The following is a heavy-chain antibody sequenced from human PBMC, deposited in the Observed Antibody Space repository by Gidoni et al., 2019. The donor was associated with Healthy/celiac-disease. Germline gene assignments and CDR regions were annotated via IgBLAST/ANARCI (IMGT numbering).Heavy chain of an antibody. Sequence: EVPLLESGGRLVQPGGSLILSCAVSAFNFSSHSLSWVRQAPGKGLEWFSAISGSGGSTYYADAVKGRFTISRDNSKNTLYLQMNSLRAEDTAVYYCAKDVVPYYYDSSGYWGYFDYWGQGTLVTVSS. V-gene: IGHV3-23*01. CDR2: ISGSGGST. D-gene: IGHD3-22*01. CDR3: AKDVVPYYYDSSGYWGYFDY. J-gene: IGHJ4*02. CDR1: AFNFSSHS.